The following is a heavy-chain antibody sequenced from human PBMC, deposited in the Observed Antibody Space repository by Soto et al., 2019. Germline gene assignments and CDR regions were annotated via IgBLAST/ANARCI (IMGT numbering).Heavy chain of an antibody. V-gene: IGHV1-69*10. CDR3: ARDLMDYYDSSGYYSAFDI. Sequence: ASVKVSCKASGGTFSSYAISWVRQAPGQGLEWMGGLIPILGIANYAQKFQGRVTITADKSTSTAYMELSSLRSEDTAVYYCARDLMDYYDSSGYYSAFDIWGQGTMVTVSS. D-gene: IGHD3-22*01. CDR1: GGTFSSYA. CDR2: LIPILGIA. J-gene: IGHJ3*02.